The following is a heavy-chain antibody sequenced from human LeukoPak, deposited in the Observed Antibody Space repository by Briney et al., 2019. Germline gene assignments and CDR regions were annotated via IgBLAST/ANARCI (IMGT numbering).Heavy chain of an antibody. CDR3: ARENVGTYYDFWSGYYGGYYFDY. CDR1: GFTFSSYW. J-gene: IGHJ4*02. CDR2: IKQDGSEK. V-gene: IGHV3-7*01. Sequence: PGRSLRLSCAASGFTFSSYWMSWVRQAPGKGLEWVANIKQDGSEKYYVDSVKGRFTISRDNAKNSLYLQMNSLRAEDTAVYYCARENVGTYYDFWSGYYGGYYFDYWGQGTLVTVSS. D-gene: IGHD3-3*01.